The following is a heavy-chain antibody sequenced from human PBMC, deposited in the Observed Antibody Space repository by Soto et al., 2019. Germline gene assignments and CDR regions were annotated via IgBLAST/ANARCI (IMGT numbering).Heavy chain of an antibody. CDR3: AKGDSIAAAGSMDV. V-gene: IGHV3-30*18. CDR1: GFTFSSYG. CDR2: ISNDGSNK. D-gene: IGHD6-13*01. Sequence: QVQLVESGGGVVQPGRSLRLSCAASGFTFSSYGMHWVRQAPGKGLEWVAVISNDGSNKYYADSAKGRFTISRDNSKNTLYLQMNSLRAEDTAVYYCAKGDSIAAAGSMDVWDQGTTVTVSS. J-gene: IGHJ6*02.